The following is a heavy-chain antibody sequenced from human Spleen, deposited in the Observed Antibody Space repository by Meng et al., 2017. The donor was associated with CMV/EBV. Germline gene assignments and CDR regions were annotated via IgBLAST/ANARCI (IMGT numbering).Heavy chain of an antibody. Sequence: GESLKISCVASGFTFDDYGMNWVRQAPGKGLVWVSRINSDGSDTKYVDSVKGRFTISRDNAKNTVYLQMTSLRVEDTAVYYCARDGAHDYHYGLDVWGQGTTVTVSS. CDR3: ARDGAHDYHYGLDV. CDR1: GFTFDDYG. D-gene: IGHD4/OR15-4a*01. J-gene: IGHJ6*02. V-gene: IGHV3-74*03. CDR2: INSDGSDT.